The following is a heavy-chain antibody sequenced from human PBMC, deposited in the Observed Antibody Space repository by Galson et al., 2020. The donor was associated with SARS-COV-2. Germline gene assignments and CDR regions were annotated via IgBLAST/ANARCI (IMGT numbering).Heavy chain of an antibody. J-gene: IGHJ4*02. CDR1: GFTFSSYS. CDR2: ISSSSSYI. V-gene: IGHV3-21*01. CDR3: ARGKQWLVRGGDY. Sequence: GENLKISCAASGFTFSSYSMHWVRQAPGKGLEWVSSISSSSSYIYYADPVKGRFTISRDNAKNSLYLQMNSLRAEDTAVYYCARGKQWLVRGGDYWGQGTLGTVSP. D-gene: IGHD6-19*01.